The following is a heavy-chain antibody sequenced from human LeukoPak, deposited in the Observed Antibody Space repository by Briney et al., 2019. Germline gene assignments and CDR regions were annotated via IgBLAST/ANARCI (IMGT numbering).Heavy chain of an antibody. V-gene: IGHV4-30-2*01. CDR1: GGSISSGGYS. D-gene: IGHD6-19*01. CDR3: ASQDSSGWRFDY. J-gene: IGHJ4*02. Sequence: SETLSLTCAVSGGSISSGGYSWSWIRQPPGKGLEWIGYIYHSGSTYYNPSLKSRVTISVDRSKNQFSLKLSSVTAADTAVHYCASQDSSGWRFDYWGQGTLVTVSS. CDR2: IYHSGST.